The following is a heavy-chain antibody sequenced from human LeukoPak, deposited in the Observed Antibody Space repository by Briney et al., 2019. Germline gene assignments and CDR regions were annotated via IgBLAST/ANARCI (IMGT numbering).Heavy chain of an antibody. D-gene: IGHD1-26*01. J-gene: IGHJ4*02. CDR1: GFTFSNFV. Sequence: GGSLRLSCSASGFTFSNFVMHWVRQAPGKGLEYVAIINDNGYNTDYAGSVKGRFTVARDNSKNTLYLQMGSLRPEDTAVYYCVKDLSESFSSDQWGQGTLVTVSS. CDR3: VKDLSESFSSDQ. CDR2: INDNGYNT. V-gene: IGHV3-64D*09.